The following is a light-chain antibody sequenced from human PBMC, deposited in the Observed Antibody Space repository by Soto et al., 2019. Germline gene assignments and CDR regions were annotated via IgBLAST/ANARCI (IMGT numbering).Light chain of an antibody. CDR2: GAS. Sequence: EIVMTQSPGTLSVSPGEEATLSCRASRSVSSNLAWYQQHPGQAPRLLIYGASTRAPDIPGRFSGSGSGTEFTLTISSLQAEDFAVYYCQQYNDWWTFGQGTKVEIK. CDR3: QQYNDWWT. V-gene: IGKV3-15*01. CDR1: RSVSSN. J-gene: IGKJ1*01.